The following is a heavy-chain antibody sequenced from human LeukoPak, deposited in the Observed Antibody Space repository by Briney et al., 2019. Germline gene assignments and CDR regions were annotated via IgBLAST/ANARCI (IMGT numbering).Heavy chain of an antibody. CDR1: GFTFNNYW. V-gene: IGHV3-7*01. CDR3: VPGGLAVSGIDY. CDR2: ITPDGSDR. Sequence: GGSLRLSCAVSGFTFNNYWMSWVRQAPGKGLEWVANITPDGSDRYYVDSLKGRVTISRDNTKSSLYLQLNSLRAEDTAVYYCVPGGLAVSGIDYWGQGALVTVSS. D-gene: IGHD6-19*01. J-gene: IGHJ4*02.